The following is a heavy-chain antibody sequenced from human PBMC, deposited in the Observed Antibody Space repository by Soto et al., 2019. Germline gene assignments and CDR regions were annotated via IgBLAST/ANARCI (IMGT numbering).Heavy chain of an antibody. CDR3: AKSLGSSSSRTYDF. J-gene: IGHJ4*02. D-gene: IGHD6-6*01. V-gene: IGHV3-23*01. Sequence: EVQLLESGGDLVQPGGSLRLSCAASGFTFSSYAMSWLRQAPGRGLEWVSAFTSGGATFYADSVKGRFTISRDSSKNTLFLQMKSLRAEDTAIYYCAKSLGSSSSRTYDFWGQGTLVTVSS. CDR2: FTSGGAT. CDR1: GFTFSSYA.